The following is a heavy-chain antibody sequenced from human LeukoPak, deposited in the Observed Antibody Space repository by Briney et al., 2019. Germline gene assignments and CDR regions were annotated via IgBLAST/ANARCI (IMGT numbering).Heavy chain of an antibody. Sequence: ASVTVSCKASGYTFTSYGISWVRQAPGQGLEWMGWISAYNGNTNYAQKLQGRVTMTTDTSTSTAYMELRSLRSDDTAVYYCARDRKGYDSSGYYLYWGQGTLVTASS. CDR1: GYTFTSYG. V-gene: IGHV1-18*01. CDR2: ISAYNGNT. D-gene: IGHD3-22*01. CDR3: ARDRKGYDSSGYYLY. J-gene: IGHJ4*02.